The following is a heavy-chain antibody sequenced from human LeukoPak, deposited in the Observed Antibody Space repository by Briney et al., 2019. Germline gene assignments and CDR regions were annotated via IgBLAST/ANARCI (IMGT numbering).Heavy chain of an antibody. CDR1: GFTFSSYA. J-gene: IGHJ4*02. CDR3: AKDLVPFGVDPNYFDY. V-gene: IGHV3-23*01. CDR2: ISGSGGST. Sequence: GGSLRLSCAASGFTFSSYAMSWVRQAPGKGLEWVSAISGSGGSTYYADSVKGRFTISRDNSKNTLYLQMNSLRAEDTAVYYCAKDLVPFGVDPNYFDYWGQGTLVAVSS. D-gene: IGHD3-3*01.